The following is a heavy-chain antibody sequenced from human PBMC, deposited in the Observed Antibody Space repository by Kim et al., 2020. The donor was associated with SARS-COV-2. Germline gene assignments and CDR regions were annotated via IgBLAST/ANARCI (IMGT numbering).Heavy chain of an antibody. J-gene: IGHJ4*02. CDR2: SGSGTTI. CDR3: TTSLNF. Sequence: SGSGTTIYYADSAKGRFTISRDIVQNSLFLQMDSLRDADTAVYYCTTSLNFWGQGTLVTVSS. V-gene: IGHV3-48*02.